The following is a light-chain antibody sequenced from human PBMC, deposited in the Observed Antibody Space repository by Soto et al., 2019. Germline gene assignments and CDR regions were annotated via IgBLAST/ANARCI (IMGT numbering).Light chain of an antibody. CDR3: QQYGSSRT. V-gene: IGKV3-20*01. Sequence: EIVLTQSPGTLSLSPGERATLSCRASQSVSSSYLAWYQQKPGQAPRLLIYGASSRATSIPVRFSGSGSGTDFTLTISRLEPEDFAVYYCQQYGSSRTFGQGTKVEIK. CDR1: QSVSSSY. J-gene: IGKJ1*01. CDR2: GAS.